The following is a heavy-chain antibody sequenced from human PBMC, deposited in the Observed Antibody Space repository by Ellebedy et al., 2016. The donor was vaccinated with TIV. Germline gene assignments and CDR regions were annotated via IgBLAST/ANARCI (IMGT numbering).Heavy chain of an antibody. J-gene: IGHJ4*02. CDR2: IIPILGIA. CDR3: ARSGSYSAFEY. V-gene: IGHV1-69*04. D-gene: IGHD1-26*01. CDR1: GGTFSSYA. Sequence: AASVKVSCKASGGTFSSYAISWVRQAPGQGLEWMGRIIPILGIANYAQKFQGRVTITADKSTSTAYMELSSLRSEDTAVYYCARSGSYSAFEYWGQGTLVTVSS.